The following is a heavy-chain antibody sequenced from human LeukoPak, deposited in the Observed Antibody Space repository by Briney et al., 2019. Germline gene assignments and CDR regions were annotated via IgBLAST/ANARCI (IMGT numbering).Heavy chain of an antibody. CDR2: INPRGGST. J-gene: IGHJ3*02. D-gene: IGHD2-21*02. V-gene: IGHV1-46*01. CDR1: GYTFTSYY. CDR3: ARVVCCCGDDCNGGIDALDI. Sequence: GASVKVSCKASGYTFTSYYMHWVRQAPGQGLEWMGMINPRGGSTRYAQNFQGRVTMTRDTSTSTVYMELSSLRSEDTAGYYCARVVCCCGDDCNGGIDALDIWGQGTMVTVSS.